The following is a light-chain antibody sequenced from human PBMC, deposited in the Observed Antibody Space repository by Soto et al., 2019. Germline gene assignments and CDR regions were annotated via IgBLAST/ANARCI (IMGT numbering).Light chain of an antibody. CDR2: EVS. Sequence: QSVLTQPPSASGSPGQSVTISCTGSSSDVGGYNYVSWYQQHPGKAPKLMIYEVSKRPSGVPDRLAVSKSGNTASLTVSGLQAEDEADYYCSSYGGSNTVVFGAGTKLTVL. V-gene: IGLV2-8*01. J-gene: IGLJ2*01. CDR1: SSDVGGYNY. CDR3: SSYGGSNTVV.